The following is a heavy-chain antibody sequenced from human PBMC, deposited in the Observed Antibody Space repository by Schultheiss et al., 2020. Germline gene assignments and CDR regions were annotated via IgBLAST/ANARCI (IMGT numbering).Heavy chain of an antibody. CDR1: GFTFSSYG. Sequence: GGSLRLSCAASGFTFSSYGMHWVRQAPGKGLEWVAVISYDGSNKYYADSVKGRFTISRDNSKNTLYLQMNSLRAEDTAVYYCARDRFGYGMDVWGQGTTVNGYS. CDR3: ARDRFGYGMDV. D-gene: IGHD3-16*01. V-gene: IGHV3-30*03. CDR2: ISYDGSNK. J-gene: IGHJ6*02.